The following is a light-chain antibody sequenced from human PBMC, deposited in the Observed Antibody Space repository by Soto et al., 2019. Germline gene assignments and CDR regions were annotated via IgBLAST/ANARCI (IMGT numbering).Light chain of an antibody. CDR1: QSVSSN. V-gene: IGKV3-15*01. J-gene: IGKJ1*01. CDR3: QQYHNWWT. CDR2: GAS. Sequence: EMVLTQSPATLSVSPGVRATLSCRASQSVSSNLVWYQQKPGQAPRLLIYGASTRVTGIPARFSGSGSGTEFTLTISSLQSEDFAVYYCQQYHNWWTFGQGTKVDIK.